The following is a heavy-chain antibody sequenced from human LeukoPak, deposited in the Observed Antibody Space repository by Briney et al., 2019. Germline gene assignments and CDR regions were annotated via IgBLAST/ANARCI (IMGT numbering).Heavy chain of an antibody. CDR1: GGSISNSSYY. CDR3: ARRRARIAVAGSIASGAFDI. CDR2: IYYGGST. J-gene: IGHJ3*02. D-gene: IGHD6-19*01. V-gene: IGHV4-39*07. Sequence: SETLSLTCTVSGGSISNSSYYWACIRQPPGKGLECIVSIYYGGSTYYNPSLKSRVTISVDTSKNQFSLKLSSVTAADTAVYYCARRRARIAVAGSIASGAFDIWGQGTMVTVSS.